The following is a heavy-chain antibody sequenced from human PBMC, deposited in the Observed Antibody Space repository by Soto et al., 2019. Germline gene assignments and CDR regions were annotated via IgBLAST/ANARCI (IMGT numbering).Heavy chain of an antibody. CDR2: IFASGST. J-gene: IGHJ6*02. CDR3: GRDGGRLMIASIDV. CDR1: DGSISDYY. V-gene: IGHV4-4*07. D-gene: IGHD3-16*01. Sequence: SETLSLTCTVSDGSISDYYWSWIRQPAGKGLEWIGRIFASGSTNYNPSLKSRVTMSVDTSKNQFSLRLSSVTAGDTAVYYCGRDGGRLMIASIDVWGRGTTVTVSS.